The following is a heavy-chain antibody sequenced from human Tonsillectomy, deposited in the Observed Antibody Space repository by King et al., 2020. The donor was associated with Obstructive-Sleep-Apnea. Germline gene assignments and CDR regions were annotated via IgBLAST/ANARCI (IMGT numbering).Heavy chain of an antibody. CDR2: IWNDGGNN. Sequence: VQLVESGGGVVQPGRSLRLSCAASGFTFSTYGMHWVRQPPGKGLEGVALIWNDGGNNFYLESVESRFTISRGNSKNTRYLQMNSLRYEETAVYYWAKDINSSGWYGMDVWGQGTTVTVSS. J-gene: IGHJ6*02. V-gene: IGHV3-33*06. CDR1: GFTFSTYG. CDR3: AKDINSSGWYGMDV. D-gene: IGHD6-19*01.